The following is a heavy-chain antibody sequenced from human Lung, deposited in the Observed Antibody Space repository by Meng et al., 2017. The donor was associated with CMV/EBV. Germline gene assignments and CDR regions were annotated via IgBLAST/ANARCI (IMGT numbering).Heavy chain of an antibody. Sequence: SVXVSXXAFAYTFTGYYLHWVRQAPGQGLEWMGWINANSGGTNYAQKLQGRVTMTRDTAIGTAYMSLSRLRSDDTAVYYCARGSYYYDSSGPFDPWGQGTLVXVSS. J-gene: IGHJ5*02. D-gene: IGHD3-22*01. CDR1: AYTFTGYY. CDR2: INANSGGT. CDR3: ARGSYYYDSSGPFDP. V-gene: IGHV1-2*02.